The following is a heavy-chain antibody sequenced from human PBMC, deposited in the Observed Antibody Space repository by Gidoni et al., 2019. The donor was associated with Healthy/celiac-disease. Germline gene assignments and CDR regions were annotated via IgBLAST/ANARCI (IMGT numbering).Heavy chain of an antibody. J-gene: IGHJ4*02. V-gene: IGHV4-59*01. CDR3: ARDYGDGFGY. CDR1: GGSISSYY. Sequence: QVQLQESGPGLVKPSETLSLTCTVSGGSISSYYWSWIRQPPGKGLEWIGYIYYSGSTNYNPSLKSRVTISVDTSKNQFSLKLSSVTAADTAVYYCARDYGDGFGYWGQGTLVTVSS. CDR2: IYYSGST. D-gene: IGHD4-17*01.